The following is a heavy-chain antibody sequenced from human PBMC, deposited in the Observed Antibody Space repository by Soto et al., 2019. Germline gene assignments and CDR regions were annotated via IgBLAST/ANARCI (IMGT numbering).Heavy chain of an antibody. Sequence: GGSLRLSCAASGFTFSSYGMHWVRQAPGKGLEWVAVISYDGSNKYYADSVKGRFTISRDNSKNTLYLQMNSLRAEDTAVYYCAKDPEAYYYDSSASIDYWGQGTLVTVSS. CDR1: GFTFSSYG. V-gene: IGHV3-30*18. CDR3: AKDPEAYYYDSSASIDY. CDR2: ISYDGSNK. J-gene: IGHJ4*02. D-gene: IGHD3-22*01.